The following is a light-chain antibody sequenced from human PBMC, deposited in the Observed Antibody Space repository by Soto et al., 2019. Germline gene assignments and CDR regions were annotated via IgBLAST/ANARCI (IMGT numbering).Light chain of an antibody. CDR1: SSDVGSYNL. CDR2: EVS. J-gene: IGLJ1*01. CDR3: SSYAGSRALLF. V-gene: IGLV2-23*02. Sequence: QSVLTQPASVSGSPGQSITISCTGTSSDVGSYNLVSWYQQHPGKAPKLMIYEVSKRPSGVSNRFSGSKSGNTASLTISGLQAEDEADYYCSSYAGSRALLFSGTGTKLTDL.